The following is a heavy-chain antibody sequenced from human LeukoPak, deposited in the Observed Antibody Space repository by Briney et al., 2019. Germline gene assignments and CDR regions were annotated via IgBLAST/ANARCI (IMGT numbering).Heavy chain of an antibody. J-gene: IGHJ4*02. D-gene: IGHD4-17*01. V-gene: IGHV4-4*02. CDR1: GGSISSSNW. CDR2: IYHTGST. CDR3: ARATVTTTNKYYFDY. Sequence: SETLSLTCAVSGGSISSSNWWSWVRQTPGKGLEWIGEIYHTGSTNYNPSLKSRITISLDKSKNQFSLKLSSVAAADTAMYYCARATVTTTNKYYFDYWGQGTLVTVSS.